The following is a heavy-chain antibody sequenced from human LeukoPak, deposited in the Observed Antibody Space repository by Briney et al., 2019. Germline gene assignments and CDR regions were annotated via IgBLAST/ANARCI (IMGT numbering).Heavy chain of an antibody. V-gene: IGHV3-11*01. CDR1: GFTFSDYY. CDR2: IGNSVSGNII. Sequence: GGSLRLSCAASGFTFSDYYMSWIRQAPGKGLEWVSYIGNSVSGNIIYYADSVMGRFTISRDNSKNTLYLQMNSLRAEDTAVYYCARDYTYGVDYWGQGTLVTVSS. CDR3: ARDYTYGVDY. D-gene: IGHD5-18*01. J-gene: IGHJ4*02.